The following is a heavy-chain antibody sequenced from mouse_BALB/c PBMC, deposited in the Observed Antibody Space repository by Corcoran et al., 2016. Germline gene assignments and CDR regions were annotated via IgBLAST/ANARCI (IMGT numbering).Heavy chain of an antibody. V-gene: IGHV1-9*01. CDR2: ILPGSGST. J-gene: IGHJ2*01. CDR1: GYTFSSYW. Sequence: QVQLQQSGAELMKPGASVKISCKATGYTFSSYWIEWVKQSPGHGLEWIGEILPGSGSTNYNEKFKGKATFTADTSSNTAYMQLSSLTSEDSAVYYCAASTLFDYWGQGTTLTVSS. D-gene: IGHD6-1*01. CDR3: AASTLFDY.